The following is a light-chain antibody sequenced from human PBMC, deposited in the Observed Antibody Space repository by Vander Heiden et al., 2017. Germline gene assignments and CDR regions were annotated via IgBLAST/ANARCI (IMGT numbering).Light chain of an antibody. V-gene: IGKV3-15*01. CDR1: QNVSSN. J-gene: IGKJ2*01. CDR2: GAA. Sequence: VTSQSPATLPVAPGERATLSCRASQNVSSNLAGYQQQPRHAPRLVIYGAATRATGIPARFSSSGSGTEFTLTISSLQSEDVALYYCQQYSNWPPSTFGQGTKLEIK. CDR3: QQYSNWPPST.